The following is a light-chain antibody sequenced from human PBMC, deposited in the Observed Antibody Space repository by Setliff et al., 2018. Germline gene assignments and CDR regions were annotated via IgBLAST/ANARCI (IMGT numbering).Light chain of an antibody. CDR3: CSYAGSYTYV. Sequence: QSVLTQPASVSGSPGQSITISCTGTSSDVGGYDYVSWFQQYPDEAPKLLIYDVTKRPSRVPGRFSGSKSGNTASLTISGLQTEDEADYYCCSYAGSYTYVFGTGTKVTVL. CDR1: SSDVGGYDY. V-gene: IGLV2-11*01. CDR2: DVT. J-gene: IGLJ1*01.